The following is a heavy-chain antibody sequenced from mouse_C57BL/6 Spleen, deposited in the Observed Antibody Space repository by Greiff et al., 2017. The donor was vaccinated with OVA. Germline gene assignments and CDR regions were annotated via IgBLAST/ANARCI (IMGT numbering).Heavy chain of an antibody. Sequence: EVQLVESGGGLVQPGGSLKLSCAASGFTFSDYYMYWVRQTPEKRLEWVAYISNGGGSTYYPDTVKGRFTISRDNAKNTLYLQMSRLKSEDSAMYYCAIQDCVDWGQGTTLTVSS. CDR1: GFTFSDYY. CDR3: AIQDCVD. V-gene: IGHV5-12*01. CDR2: ISNGGGST. J-gene: IGHJ2*01.